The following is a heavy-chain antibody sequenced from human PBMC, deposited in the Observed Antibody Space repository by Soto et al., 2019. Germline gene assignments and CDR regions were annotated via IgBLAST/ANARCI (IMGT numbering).Heavy chain of an antibody. D-gene: IGHD3-3*01. CDR2: INHSGST. CDR3: ARIWSGSSPTFDY. J-gene: IGHJ4*02. V-gene: IGHV4-34*01. Sequence: ETLSLTCAVYGGSFSGYYWSWIRQPPGKGLEWIGEINHSGSTNYNPSLKSRVTISVDTSKNQFSLKLSSVTAADTAVYYCARIWSGSSPTFDYWGQGTLVTVSS. CDR1: GGSFSGYY.